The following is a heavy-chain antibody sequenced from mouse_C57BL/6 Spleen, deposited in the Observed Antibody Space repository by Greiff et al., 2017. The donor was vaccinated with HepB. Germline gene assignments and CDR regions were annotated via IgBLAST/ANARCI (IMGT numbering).Heavy chain of an antibody. Sequence: EVKLLESGGGLVKPGGSLKLSCAASGFTFSSYAMSWVRQTPEKRLEWVATISDGGSYTYYPDNVKGRFTISRDNAKNNLYLQMSHLKSEDTAMYYCARGGYGNYLRGFDYWGQGTTLTVSS. J-gene: IGHJ2*01. CDR1: GFTFSSYA. D-gene: IGHD2-10*02. CDR3: ARGGYGNYLRGFDY. V-gene: IGHV5-4*03. CDR2: ISDGGSYT.